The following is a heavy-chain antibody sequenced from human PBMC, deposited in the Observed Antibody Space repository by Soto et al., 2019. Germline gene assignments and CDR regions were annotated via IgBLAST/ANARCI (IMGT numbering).Heavy chain of an antibody. CDR3: VREGDYSDNNGYPLFDY. CDR1: GGSMTNYY. V-gene: IGHV4-4*07. D-gene: IGHD3-22*01. Sequence: QVQLQESGPGLVKPSETLSLTCTVSGGSMTNYYWSWIRQPAGKGLEWIGRIFDSGHTNYNPSLKSRVILSVDTSSNQFSLRLSSVTAADTAVYYCVREGDYSDNNGYPLFDYWGQGTLVTVSS. J-gene: IGHJ4*02. CDR2: IFDSGHT.